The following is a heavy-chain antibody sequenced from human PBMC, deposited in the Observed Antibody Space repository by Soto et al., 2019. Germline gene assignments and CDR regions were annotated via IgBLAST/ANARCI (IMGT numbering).Heavy chain of an antibody. V-gene: IGHV3-23*01. CDR3: AKDQTFGVVTVSYFFDY. CDR1: GFTFSTYA. D-gene: IGHD3-3*01. J-gene: IGHJ4*02. CDR2: VSASGLNT. Sequence: PGGSLRLSCAASGFTFSTYAMAWVRQAPGKGLEWVSGVSASGLNTDYADPVKGRFYISRDNSKNTVYLQMNSLRAEDTAVYYCAKDQTFGVVTVSYFFDYWGQGTLVTVSS.